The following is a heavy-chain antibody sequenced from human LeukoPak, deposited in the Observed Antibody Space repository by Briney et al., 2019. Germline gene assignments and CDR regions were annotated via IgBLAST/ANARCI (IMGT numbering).Heavy chain of an antibody. Sequence: PGGSLRLSCAASGFIFSVNSMSWVRQAPGKGLEWVSSISSSSSYIYYADSVKGRFTISRDNAKNSLYLQMNSLRAEDTAVYYCARGGVAGNYWGQGTLVTVSS. V-gene: IGHV3-21*01. J-gene: IGHJ4*02. CDR1: GFIFSVNS. CDR2: ISSSSSYI. D-gene: IGHD6-19*01. CDR3: ARGGVAGNY.